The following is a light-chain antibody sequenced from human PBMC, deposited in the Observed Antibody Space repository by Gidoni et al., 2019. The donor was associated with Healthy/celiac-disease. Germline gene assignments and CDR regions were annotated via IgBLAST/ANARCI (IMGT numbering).Light chain of an antibody. CDR1: QSISSY. CDR3: QQSYSTPLT. J-gene: IGKJ4*01. V-gene: IGKV1-39*01. Sequence: DIQMTQSPSSLSASVGDRVTSTCRASQSISSYLNWYQQKPGKAPKLLIYAASSLQSGVPSRFSGSGSGTDFTPTISSLQPEDFATYYCQQSYSTPLTFGGGTKVEIK. CDR2: AAS.